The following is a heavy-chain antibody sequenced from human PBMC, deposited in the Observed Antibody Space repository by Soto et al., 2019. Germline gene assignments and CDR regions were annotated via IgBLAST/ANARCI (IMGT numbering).Heavy chain of an antibody. V-gene: IGHV4-39*01. CDR1: GDSISSSSYY. Sequence: PSETLSLTCTVSGDSISSSSYYWGWIRQPPGKGLEWIGSIYYSGSTYYNPSLKSRVTISVDTSKNQFSLKLSSVTAADTAVYYCATPRRAAAGKGYYYGMDVWGQGTTVTVSS. CDR3: ATPRRAAAGKGYYYGMDV. D-gene: IGHD6-13*01. J-gene: IGHJ6*02. CDR2: IYYSGST.